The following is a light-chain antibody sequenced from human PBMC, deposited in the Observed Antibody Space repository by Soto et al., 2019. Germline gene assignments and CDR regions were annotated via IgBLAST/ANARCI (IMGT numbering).Light chain of an antibody. CDR2: AAS. CDR1: QSISNY. J-gene: IGKJ4*01. CDR3: QQSYTLSPLT. Sequence: DIQMTQSPSSLSASVGDAVIITCRTSQSISNYLNWYQHKPGKAPKVLISAASNLQSGVPSRFSGSGSGTVFTLTISSLQPEDFATYFCQQSYTLSPLTLGGGTKVDIK. V-gene: IGKV1-39*01.